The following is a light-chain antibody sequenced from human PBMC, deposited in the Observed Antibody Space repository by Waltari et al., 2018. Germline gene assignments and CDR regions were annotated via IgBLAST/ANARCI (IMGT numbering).Light chain of an antibody. V-gene: IGKV3D-11*01. J-gene: IGKJ4*01. CDR1: QGVSTY. CDR3: QQRSDWPLT. CDR2: DAS. Sequence: ELVLTQSPATLSLSPGERATLPCRASQGVSTYLGWYQQKPGQAPRLLIFDASSRATGFPARFSATGSGTDFTLTISSLEPEDFATYYCQQRSDWPLTFGGGTKVELK.